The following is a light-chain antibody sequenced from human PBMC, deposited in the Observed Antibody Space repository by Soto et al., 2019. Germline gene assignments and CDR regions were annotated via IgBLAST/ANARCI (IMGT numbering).Light chain of an antibody. Sequence: EIVLTQPPGTLSLSPGERATLSCRASQSVSIYLAWYQQKPGQAPRLLIYDASNRATGIPARFSDSGSGTDFTLTISSLEPEDFAVYYCQQRSNWPPKITFGQGTRLEI. CDR1: QSVSIY. V-gene: IGKV3-11*01. CDR3: QQRSNWPPKIT. CDR2: DAS. J-gene: IGKJ5*01.